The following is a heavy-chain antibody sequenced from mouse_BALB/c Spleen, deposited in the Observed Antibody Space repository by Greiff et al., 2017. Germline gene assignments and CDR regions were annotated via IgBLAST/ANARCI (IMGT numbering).Heavy chain of an antibody. CDR1: GFSLTSYG. V-gene: IGHV2-9*02. Sequence: QVQLKQSGPGLVAPSQSLSITCTVSGFSLTSYGVHWVRQPPGKGLEWPGVIWAGGSTNYNSALMSRLSISKDNAKSQVFLKMNSLQTDDTAMYCCARQTGTNAMDYWGKGTSVTVTS. D-gene: IGHD4-1*01. CDR2: IWAGGST. J-gene: IGHJ4*01. CDR3: ARQTGTNAMDY.